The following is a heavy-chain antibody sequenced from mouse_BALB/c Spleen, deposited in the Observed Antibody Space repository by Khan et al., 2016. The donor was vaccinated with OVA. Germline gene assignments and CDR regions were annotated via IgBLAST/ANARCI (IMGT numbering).Heavy chain of an antibody. V-gene: IGHV3-2*02. CDR3: ARREGNGYDYWYFDV. J-gene: IGHJ1*01. CDR2: ISYSGST. D-gene: IGHD2-2*01. Sequence: EVQLQESGPGLVKPSQSLSLTCTVTGYSITSDYAWNWIRQFPGNKLEWMGYISYSGSTSYNPSLKSRISITRDTSKNQFFLQLTSVTTEDTATYYCARREGNGYDYWYFDVWGAGTTVTVSS. CDR1: GYSITSDYA.